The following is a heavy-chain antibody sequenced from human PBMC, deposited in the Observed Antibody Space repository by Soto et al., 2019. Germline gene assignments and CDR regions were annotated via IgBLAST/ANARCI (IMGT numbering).Heavy chain of an antibody. V-gene: IGHV3-23*01. Sequence: VKLLDSGGGSVQPGGSLRLSCAASGYTFSSYVMTWVRLAPGKGLEWVSSISGAGTSKFYADSVKGRFTISRDNSKNILYLEMDSLRAEDTAVYYCAKDLLSTVTTLGHWGQGTLVTVSA. D-gene: IGHD4-17*01. CDR1: GYTFSSYV. CDR3: AKDLLSTVTTLGH. J-gene: IGHJ4*02. CDR2: ISGAGTSK.